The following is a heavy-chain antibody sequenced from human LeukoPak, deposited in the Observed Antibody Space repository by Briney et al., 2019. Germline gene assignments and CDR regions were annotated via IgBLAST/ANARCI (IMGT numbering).Heavy chain of an antibody. CDR2: MSYDEKYK. CDR3: ARGGQQLVLGSTTDY. V-gene: IGHV3-30*04. J-gene: IGHJ4*02. D-gene: IGHD6-13*01. Sequence: GGSLRLSCAASGFNFSNYAIHWVRQAPGKGLEWVAVMSYDEKYKIYADSVKGRFTISRDNAKNTLYLQMNSLRAEDTAVYYCARGGQQLVLGSTTDYWGQGTLVTVSS. CDR1: GFNFSNYA.